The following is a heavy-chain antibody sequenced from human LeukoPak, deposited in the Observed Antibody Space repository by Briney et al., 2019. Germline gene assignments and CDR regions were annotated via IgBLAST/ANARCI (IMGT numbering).Heavy chain of an antibody. J-gene: IGHJ4*02. V-gene: IGHV5-10-1*01. CDR2: IDPRDSFT. CDR1: GYTFTSYW. Sequence: GESLKISCKASGYTFTSYWISWVRHTPGKGLEWMARIDPRDSFTRYGPSFQGHVTISSDKSINTAYLHRSSLKASDTATYYCVRHYASGQDYWGQGTLVTVSS. CDR3: VRHYASGQDY. D-gene: IGHD3-10*01.